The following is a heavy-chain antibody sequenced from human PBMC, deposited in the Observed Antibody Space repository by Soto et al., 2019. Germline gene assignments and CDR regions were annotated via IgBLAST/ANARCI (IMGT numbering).Heavy chain of an antibody. V-gene: IGHV3-11*01. CDR2: ISSSGDTI. Sequence: QVQLVESGGGLVKPGGSLRLSCAASGFTFSDYYMSWIRQAPGKGLEWVSYISSSGDTIHYAESVKGRFTVSRDNAKHSLYLQMNSLRADDTAVYYCASAVKVWADGDWFDPWGQGTLVTVSS. J-gene: IGHJ5*02. CDR1: GFTFSDYY. D-gene: IGHD3-10*01. CDR3: ASAVKVWADGDWFDP.